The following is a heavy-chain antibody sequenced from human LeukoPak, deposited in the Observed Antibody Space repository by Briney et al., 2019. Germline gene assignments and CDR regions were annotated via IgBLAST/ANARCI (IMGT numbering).Heavy chain of an antibody. D-gene: IGHD3-9*01. J-gene: IGHJ2*01. V-gene: IGHV4-4*02. Sequence: SGTLSLTCAVSGGSISSSNWWSGVRQPPGQGLEWIGEIYHSGSTNYNPSLKSRVTISVDKSKNQFSLKLSSVTAADTAVYYCARDLYYDILTGYYTYFDLWGRGTLVTVSS. CDR3: ARDLYYDILTGYYTYFDL. CDR2: IYHSGST. CDR1: GGSISSSNW.